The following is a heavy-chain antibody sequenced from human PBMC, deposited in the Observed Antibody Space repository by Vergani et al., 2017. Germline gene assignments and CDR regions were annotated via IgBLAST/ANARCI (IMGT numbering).Heavy chain of an antibody. CDR3: ARDEGGSSGYFDY. D-gene: IGHD6-19*01. CDR1: GGTFSSYT. CDR2: ITPILGIA. V-gene: IGHV1-69*02. Sequence: QVQLVQSGAEVKKPGSSVKVSCKASGGTFSSYTISWVRQAPGQGLEWMGRITPILGIANYAQKFQGRVTITADKSTSTAYMELSSLRSEDTAVYYCARDEGGSSGYFDYWGQGTLVTVSS. J-gene: IGHJ4*02.